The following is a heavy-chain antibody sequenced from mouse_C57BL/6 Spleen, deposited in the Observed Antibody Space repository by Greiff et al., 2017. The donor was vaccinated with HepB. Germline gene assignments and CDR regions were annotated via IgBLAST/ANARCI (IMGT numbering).Heavy chain of an antibody. CDR1: GYTFTSYG. CDR2: IYIGNGYT. J-gene: IGHJ3*01. Sequence: DVKLVESGAELVRPGSSVKMSCKTSGYTFTSYGINWVKQRPGQGLEWIGYIYIGNGYTEYNEKFKGKATLTSDTSSSTAYMQLSSLTSEDSAIYFCARAYYSNLSWFAYWGQGTLVTVSA. D-gene: IGHD2-5*01. CDR3: ARAYYSNLSWFAY. V-gene: IGHV1-58*01.